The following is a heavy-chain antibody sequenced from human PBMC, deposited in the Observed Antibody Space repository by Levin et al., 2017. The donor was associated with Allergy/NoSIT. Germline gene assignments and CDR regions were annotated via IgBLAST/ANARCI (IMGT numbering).Heavy chain of an antibody. V-gene: IGHV1-46*01. CDR2: CNPNSGSA. Sequence: ASVKVSCKASGYTFTSYYIHWVRQAPGQGLEWMAICNPNSGSASYAQKFQGRVTMTRDASTSTVYMDLSSLRSEDTAVYYCARGLGDTAMITGGVWFDPWGQGTQVTVSS. J-gene: IGHJ5*02. D-gene: IGHD5-18*01. CDR3: ARGLGDTAMITGGVWFDP. CDR1: GYTFTSYY.